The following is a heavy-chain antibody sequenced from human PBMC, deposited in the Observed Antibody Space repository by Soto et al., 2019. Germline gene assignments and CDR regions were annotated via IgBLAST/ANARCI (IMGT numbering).Heavy chain of an antibody. D-gene: IGHD6-6*01. V-gene: IGHV3-30*18. Sequence: GSLRLSCAASGFTFSSYGMHWVRQAPGKGLEWVAVISYDGSNKYYADSVKGRFTISRDNSKNTLYLQMNSLRAEDTAVYYCAKDQTKGLVRGTSDYWGQGTLVTVSS. CDR1: GFTFSSYG. J-gene: IGHJ4*02. CDR2: ISYDGSNK. CDR3: AKDQTKGLVRGTSDY.